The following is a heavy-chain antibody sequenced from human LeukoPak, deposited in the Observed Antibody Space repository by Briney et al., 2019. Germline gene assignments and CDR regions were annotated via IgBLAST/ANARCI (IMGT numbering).Heavy chain of an antibody. CDR2: INTDGSST. CDR3: ARDMSWNSISY. J-gene: IGHJ4*02. D-gene: IGHD1-7*01. CDR1: GFTLSNFW. Sequence: GGSLRLSCAASGFTLSNFWMHWVRQAPGKGLVWVSRINTDGSSTAYADSVKGRFTISRDNAMNTIYLQMNSLRIEDTATYFCARDMSWNSISYWGQGTQVTVSS. V-gene: IGHV3-74*01.